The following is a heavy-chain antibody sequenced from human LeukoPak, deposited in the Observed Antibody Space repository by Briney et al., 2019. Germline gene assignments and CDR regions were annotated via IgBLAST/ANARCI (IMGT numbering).Heavy chain of an antibody. Sequence: GGSLRLSCAASGFIFSNYWMPWVRQAPGKGLVWVSRINMDGNSISYADSVKGRFTISIDNAKNTVNLQMNSLRAEDTAVYYCIPLAADIFMAKLNFDFWGQGTLVTVSS. CDR3: IPLAADIFMAKLNFDF. V-gene: IGHV3-74*01. J-gene: IGHJ4*02. CDR1: GFIFSNYW. D-gene: IGHD5-12*01. CDR2: INMDGNSI.